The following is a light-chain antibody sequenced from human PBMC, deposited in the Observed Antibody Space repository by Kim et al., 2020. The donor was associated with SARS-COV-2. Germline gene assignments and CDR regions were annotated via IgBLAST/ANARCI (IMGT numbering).Light chain of an antibody. CDR2: DAS. Sequence: EIVLTQSPATLSLSPGERATLSCRASQSISIYLAWYQQKPGQAPRLLIYDASNRATGIPARFTGSGSGTDFSLTISSLEPEDFAVYYCKERNKWPLNFRRGTKVDIK. J-gene: IGKJ4*01. V-gene: IGKV3-11*01. CDR1: QSISIY. CDR3: KERNKWPLN.